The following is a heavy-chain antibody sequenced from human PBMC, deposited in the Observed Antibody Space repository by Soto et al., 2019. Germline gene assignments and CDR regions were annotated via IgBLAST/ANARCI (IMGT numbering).Heavy chain of an antibody. CDR3: ARDTVTSLTPYQGFYYYGMDV. CDR1: GAPITWGDYS. CDR2: IFHGGST. Sequence: PSETLSLTCAISGAPITWGDYSWNWIRQPPGKGREWIGYIFHGGSTYYNPSLRSRVTITVDRSRTQFSLKMSSVTAADTARYYCARDTVTSLTPYQGFYYYGMDVWGQGTTVTVSS. D-gene: IGHD2-2*01. V-gene: IGHV4-30-2*01. J-gene: IGHJ6*02.